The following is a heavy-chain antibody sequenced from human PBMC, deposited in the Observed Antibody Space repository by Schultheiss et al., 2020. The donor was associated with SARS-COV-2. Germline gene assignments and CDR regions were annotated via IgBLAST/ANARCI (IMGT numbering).Heavy chain of an antibody. V-gene: IGHV3-66*01. CDR2: IYSGGST. D-gene: IGHD6-19*01. CDR3: ARESGWYGSFDY. CDR1: GFTVSSNY. J-gene: IGHJ4*02. Sequence: GGSLRLSCAASGFTVSSNYMSWVRQAPGKGLEWVSVIYSGGSTYYADSVKGRFTISRDNSKNSLYLQMNSLRAEDTAVYYCARESGWYGSFDYWGQGTLVTVSS.